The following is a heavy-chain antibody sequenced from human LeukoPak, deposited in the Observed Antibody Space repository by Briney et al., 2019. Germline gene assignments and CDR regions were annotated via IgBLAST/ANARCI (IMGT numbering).Heavy chain of an antibody. CDR1: GFTFSSYW. Sequence: GGSLRLSCAASGFTFSSYWMHWVRQAPGKGLEWVSAISGSGGSTYYADSVKGRFTISRDNSKNTLYLQMNSLRAEDTAVYYCAKDREYYDFWSGYFGYWGQGTLVTVSS. D-gene: IGHD3-3*01. CDR2: ISGSGGST. J-gene: IGHJ4*02. CDR3: AKDREYYDFWSGYFGY. V-gene: IGHV3-23*01.